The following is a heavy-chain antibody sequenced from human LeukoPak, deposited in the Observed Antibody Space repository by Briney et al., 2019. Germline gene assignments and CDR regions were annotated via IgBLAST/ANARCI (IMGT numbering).Heavy chain of an antibody. V-gene: IGHV3-23*01. D-gene: IGHD6-19*01. CDR2: ISSSGVST. J-gene: IGHJ4*02. Sequence: GGSLRLSCAASGFTFSTYAMSWVRQAPGKGLEWVSVISSSGVSTYYADSVKGRFTISRDNSKNTLFLQMNSLRAEDTAVYYCARDPSIAVAGPPFWGQGTLVTVSS. CDR3: ARDPSIAVAGPPF. CDR1: GFTFSTYA.